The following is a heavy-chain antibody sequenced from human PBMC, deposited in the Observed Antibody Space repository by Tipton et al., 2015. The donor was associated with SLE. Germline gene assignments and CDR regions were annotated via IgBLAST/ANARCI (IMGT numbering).Heavy chain of an antibody. D-gene: IGHD5-18*01. J-gene: IGHJ2*01. Sequence: LRLSCTVSGGSISSYYWSWIRQPPGKGLEWIGYIYYSGSTNYNPSLKSRVTISVDTSKNHFSLKLSSVTAADTAVYYCARGGTAMAYWYFDLWGRGTLVTVSS. CDR3: ARGGTAMAYWYFDL. V-gene: IGHV4-59*08. CDR2: IYYSGST. CDR1: GGSISSYY.